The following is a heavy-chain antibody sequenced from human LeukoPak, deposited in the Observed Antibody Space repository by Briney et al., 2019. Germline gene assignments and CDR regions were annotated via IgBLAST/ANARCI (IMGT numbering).Heavy chain of an antibody. J-gene: IGHJ4*02. CDR3: AKYSRPSSRAFDY. CDR1: GFTFSSYP. V-gene: IGHV3-23*01. CDR2: IDTSGNT. D-gene: IGHD6-13*01. Sequence: GGSLRLSCAGSGFTFSSYPMTWVRQAPGKGLDWVSTIDTSGNTDYADSVKGRSTISRDNSRNTLYLQMNSLRAEDTAVYFCAKYSRPSSRAFDYWGQGTLATVSP.